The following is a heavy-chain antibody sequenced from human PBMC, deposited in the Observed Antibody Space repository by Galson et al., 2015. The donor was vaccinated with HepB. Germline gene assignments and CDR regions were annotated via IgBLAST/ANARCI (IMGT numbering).Heavy chain of an antibody. Sequence: ETLSLTCAVSGGSITSSNWWSWVRQSPGKGLEWMGEIFESGSTNYNPSLKSRVSISLDKSKNLFSLNLTSVTAADTAVYYCAEVRFLEWFVLWGQGALVTVSS. J-gene: IGHJ5*02. V-gene: IGHV4-4*02. CDR2: IFESGST. CDR1: GGSITSSNW. CDR3: AEVRFLEWFVL. D-gene: IGHD3-3*01.